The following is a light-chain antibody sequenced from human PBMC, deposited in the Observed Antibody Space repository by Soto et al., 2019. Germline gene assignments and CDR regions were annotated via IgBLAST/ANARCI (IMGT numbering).Light chain of an antibody. V-gene: IGLV3-21*02. J-gene: IGLJ2*01. Sequence: SYGLTQPPSVSVAPGQTATITCGGNDIGSKSVHWYQQKPGQAPLLVVYDESGRPAEIPERLSGSNSGNPATLTISRVEAGDEADYYCQVWDSSSDVVVFGGGTKLTVL. CDR3: QVWDSSSDVVV. CDR1: DIGSKS. CDR2: DES.